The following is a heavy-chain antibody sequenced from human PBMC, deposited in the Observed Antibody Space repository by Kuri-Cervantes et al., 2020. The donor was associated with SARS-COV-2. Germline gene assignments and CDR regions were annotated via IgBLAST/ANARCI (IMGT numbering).Heavy chain of an antibody. Sequence: ASVKVSCKASGYTFTGYYMHWVRQASGQGLEWMGWINPNSGGTNYAQKFQGRVTMTRDTSISTAYMELSRLRSDDTAAYYCARGYCSSTSCYSFHWYYYYMDVWGKGTTVTVSS. CDR3: ARGYCSSTSCYSFHWYYYYMDV. V-gene: IGHV1-2*02. J-gene: IGHJ6*03. D-gene: IGHD2-2*01. CDR2: INPNSGGT. CDR1: GYTFTGYY.